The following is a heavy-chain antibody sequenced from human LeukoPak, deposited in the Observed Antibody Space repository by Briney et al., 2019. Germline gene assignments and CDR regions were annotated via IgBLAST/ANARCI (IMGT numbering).Heavy chain of an antibody. Sequence: GGSLRLSCAASGFTVSSNYMSWVRQAPGKGLEWVAVISYDGSNKYYADSVKGRFTISRDNSKNTLYLQMNSLRAEDTAVYYCAKDLHYYDSSGVQGDYWGQGTLVTVSS. J-gene: IGHJ4*02. CDR1: GFTVSSNY. D-gene: IGHD3-22*01. CDR2: ISYDGSNK. V-gene: IGHV3-30*18. CDR3: AKDLHYYDSSGVQGDY.